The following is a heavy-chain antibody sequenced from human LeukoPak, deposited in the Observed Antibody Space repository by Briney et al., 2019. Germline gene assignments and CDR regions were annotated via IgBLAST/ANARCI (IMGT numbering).Heavy chain of an antibody. CDR2: ISSSGNTI. J-gene: IGHJ4*02. Sequence: PGGSLRLSCAASGFTFSDYYMNWIRQAPGKGLEWVSYISSSGNTIYYADSVKGRFTISRDNAKNSLYLQMNSLRAEDTAVYYCARVRGYSYPVDYWGQGTLVTVSS. CDR3: ARVRGYSYPVDY. CDR1: GFTFSDYY. D-gene: IGHD5-18*01. V-gene: IGHV3-11*01.